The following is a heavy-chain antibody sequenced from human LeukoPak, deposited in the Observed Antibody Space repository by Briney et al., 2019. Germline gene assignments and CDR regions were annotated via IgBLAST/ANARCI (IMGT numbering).Heavy chain of an antibody. D-gene: IGHD6-6*01. CDR1: GGSISSLY. J-gene: IGHJ5*02. CDR2: IYYSGGT. V-gene: IGHV4-59*08. Sequence: SETLSLTCTISGGSISSLYWGWIRQPPGKGLEWTGSIYYSGGTNYNPSLKSRVTISVDTSKIQFSLKLSSVTAADTAVYYCARWQYTISSGWFDPWGQGTLVTVSS. CDR3: ARWQYTISSGWFDP.